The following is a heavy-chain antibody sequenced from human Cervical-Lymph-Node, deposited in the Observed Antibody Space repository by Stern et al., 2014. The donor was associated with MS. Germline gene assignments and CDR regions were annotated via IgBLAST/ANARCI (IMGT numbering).Heavy chain of an antibody. CDR2: MNPYSGNA. CDR1: GYTFTSYD. D-gene: IGHD1-26*01. Sequence: QVQLVQSGAEVEKPGASVKVSCKASGYTFTSYDINWVRQGTGQGLEWMGWMNPYSGNAVYAQKFQGRVTMTGDTSTSTAYLELTSLRSEDTAVFYCARGRELLSLDYWGQGTLVTVSS. V-gene: IGHV1-8*01. J-gene: IGHJ4*02. CDR3: ARGRELLSLDY.